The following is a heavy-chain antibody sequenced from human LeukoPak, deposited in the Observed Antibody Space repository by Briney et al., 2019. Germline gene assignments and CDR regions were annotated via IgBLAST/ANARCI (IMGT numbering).Heavy chain of an antibody. D-gene: IGHD1-26*01. CDR1: GYTFTGYY. V-gene: IGHV1-2*02. J-gene: IGHJ3*02. CDR3: ARDRVWWELPPDDAFDI. CDR2: INPKSGGT. Sequence: ASVKVSCKTSGYTFTGYYIHWVRQAPGQGLEWMGWINPKSGGTNYAQKFQDRVTMTRDTSISTAYMELSRLKSDDTAVYYCARDRVWWELPPDDAFDIWGQGTMVTVSS.